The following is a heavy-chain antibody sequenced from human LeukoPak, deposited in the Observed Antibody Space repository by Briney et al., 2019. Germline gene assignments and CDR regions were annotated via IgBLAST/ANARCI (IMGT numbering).Heavy chain of an antibody. Sequence: SETLSLTCTVSGGSVSSYYWSWIRQPPGKGLEWIGRIYYSGSTNSNPSLKSRVSISVDTSKNQFSLKLTSVTAADTAVYYCARSPVAYYYMDVWGKGTTVTVSS. D-gene: IGHD4-23*01. CDR2: IYYSGST. CDR1: GGSVSSYY. CDR3: ARSPVAYYYMDV. J-gene: IGHJ6*03. V-gene: IGHV4-59*02.